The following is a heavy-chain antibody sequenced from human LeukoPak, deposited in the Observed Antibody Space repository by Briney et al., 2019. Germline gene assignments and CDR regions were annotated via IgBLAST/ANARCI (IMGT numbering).Heavy chain of an antibody. CDR2: ITNGGSTI. Sequence: KPGGSLRLSCAASGFTFSDYNMNWVRQAPGKGLEWVSYITNGGSTIHHADSVKGRFTISRDNAKKTLYLQMNSLRAEDTAVYYCARSIGLTGGGVDVWGQGTTATVSS. D-gene: IGHD1-14*01. CDR3: ARSIGLTGGGVDV. J-gene: IGHJ6*02. V-gene: IGHV3-11*01. CDR1: GFTFSDYN.